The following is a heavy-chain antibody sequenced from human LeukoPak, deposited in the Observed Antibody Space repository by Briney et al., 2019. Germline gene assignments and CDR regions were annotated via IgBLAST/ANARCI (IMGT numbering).Heavy chain of an antibody. CDR3: ARDAGVSTPLDH. D-gene: IGHD2/OR15-2a*01. J-gene: IGHJ4*02. V-gene: IGHV3-74*03. CDR2: IRHGGDSA. CDR1: GFTFSDYW. Sequence: GGSLRLSCQASGFTFSDYWIHWVRQAPGKGLVWVSRIRHGGDSAEYAGSVEGRFTTSRDNAKNTAYLQLNSLRAEDTAVYYCARDAGVSTPLDHWGQGALVTVSS.